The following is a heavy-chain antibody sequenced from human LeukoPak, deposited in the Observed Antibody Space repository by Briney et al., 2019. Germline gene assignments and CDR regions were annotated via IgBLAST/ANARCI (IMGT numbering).Heavy chain of an antibody. V-gene: IGHV3-23*01. CDR2: ISGSGGST. CDR3: AKDVRQWPYYFDY. CDR1: GFTYSSHA. D-gene: IGHD6-19*01. J-gene: IGHJ4*02. Sequence: PGGSLRLSCAASGFTYSSHAMSWVRQAPGKGLEWVSGISGSGGSTYYADSVKGRFTISRDNSKNTLFLQLNSLRAEDTAVYYCAKDVRQWPYYFDYWGQGTLVTVSS.